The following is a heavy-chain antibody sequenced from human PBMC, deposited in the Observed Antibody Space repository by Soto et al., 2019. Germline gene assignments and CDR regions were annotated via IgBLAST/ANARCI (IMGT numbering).Heavy chain of an antibody. Sequence: GGSLRLSCAASGFTFNRYRMSWVRQAPGRGLECVADINQNGSEQRYVDSVKGRSTISRDNAENSLYLQMNSLRAEDTAVYFCSTLSWDSSGWYWGQGTPVTVSS. J-gene: IGHJ4*02. D-gene: IGHD6-19*01. CDR1: GFTFNRYR. CDR3: STLSWDSSGWY. CDR2: INQNGSEQ. V-gene: IGHV3-7*03.